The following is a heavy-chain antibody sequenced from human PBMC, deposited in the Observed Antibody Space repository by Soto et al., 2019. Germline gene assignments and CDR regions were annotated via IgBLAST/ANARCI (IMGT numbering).Heavy chain of an antibody. D-gene: IGHD3-22*01. CDR3: ARAYYYDSSGYTPTASRSRFDY. Sequence: QVQLVESGGGVVQPGRSLRLSCAASGFTFSSYGMHWVRQAPGKGLEWVAVIWKVGSNKYYADSVKGRFTISRDNSKNTLYLQMNSLRAEDTAVYYCARAYYYDSSGYTPTASRSRFDYWGQGTLVTVSS. CDR2: IWKVGSNK. V-gene: IGHV3-33*01. J-gene: IGHJ4*02. CDR1: GFTFSSYG.